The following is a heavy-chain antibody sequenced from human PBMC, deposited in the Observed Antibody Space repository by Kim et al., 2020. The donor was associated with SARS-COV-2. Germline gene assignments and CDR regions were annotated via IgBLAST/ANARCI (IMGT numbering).Heavy chain of an antibody. Sequence: LVSRVTISVDTTKNQFSLKLSSVTAADTAVYYCAREKSLWFGEFLGGMDVWGQGTTVTVSS. CDR3: AREKSLWFGEFLGGMDV. D-gene: IGHD3-10*01. J-gene: IGHJ6*02. V-gene: IGHV4-39*01.